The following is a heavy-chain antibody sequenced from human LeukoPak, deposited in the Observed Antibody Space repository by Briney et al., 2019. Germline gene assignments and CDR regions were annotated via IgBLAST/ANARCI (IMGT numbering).Heavy chain of an antibody. CDR2: IYTSGST. CDR3: ARHFMVRGVISYYYYYGMDV. CDR1: GGSISSYY. Sequence: SETLSLTCSVSGGSISSYYWSWIRQPAGKGLEWIGRIYTSGSTNYNPSLKSRVTMSVDTSKNQFSLKLSSVTAADTAVYYCARHFMVRGVISYYYYYGMDVWGQGTTVTVSS. V-gene: IGHV4-4*07. J-gene: IGHJ6*02. D-gene: IGHD3-10*01.